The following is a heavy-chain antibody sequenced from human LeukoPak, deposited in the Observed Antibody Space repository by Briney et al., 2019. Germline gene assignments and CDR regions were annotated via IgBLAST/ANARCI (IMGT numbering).Heavy chain of an antibody. Sequence: GASVKVSCKASGYTFTGYYMHWVRQAPGQGLEWMGWINPNSGGTNYAQKLQGRVTMTTDTSTSTAYMELRSLRSDDTAVYYCARASERAFFGVVIRGYYYMDVWGKGTTVTVSS. J-gene: IGHJ6*03. CDR1: GYTFTGYY. CDR2: INPNSGGT. D-gene: IGHD3-3*01. CDR3: ARASERAFFGVVIRGYYYMDV. V-gene: IGHV1-2*02.